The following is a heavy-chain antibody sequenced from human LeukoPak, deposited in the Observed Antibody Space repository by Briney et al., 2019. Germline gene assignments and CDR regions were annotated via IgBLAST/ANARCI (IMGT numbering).Heavy chain of an antibody. V-gene: IGHV4-34*01. CDR2: IDHSGST. CDR3: ARGHIVVVPAAHRGWFDP. CDR1: GGSFSGYY. Sequence: LETLSLTCAVYGGSFSGYYWSWIRQPPGKGLEWIGEIDHSGSTNYNTSLKSRVTISVDTSKNQFSLKLSSVTAADTAVYYCARGHIVVVPAAHRGWFDPWGQGTLVTVSS. D-gene: IGHD2-2*01. J-gene: IGHJ5*02.